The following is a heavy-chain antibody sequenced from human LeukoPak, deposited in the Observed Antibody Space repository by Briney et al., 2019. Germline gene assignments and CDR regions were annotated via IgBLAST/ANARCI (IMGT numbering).Heavy chain of an antibody. V-gene: IGHV1-69*13. D-gene: IGHD5-18*01. CDR2: IIPIFGTA. J-gene: IGHJ4*02. Sequence: ASVKVSCKASGYTFTSYGISWVRQAPGQGLEWMGGIIPIFGTANYAQKFQGRVTITADESTSTAYMELSSLRSEDTAVYYCARRARGYSYGYDYWGQGTLVTVSS. CDR1: GYTFTSYG. CDR3: ARRARGYSYGYDY.